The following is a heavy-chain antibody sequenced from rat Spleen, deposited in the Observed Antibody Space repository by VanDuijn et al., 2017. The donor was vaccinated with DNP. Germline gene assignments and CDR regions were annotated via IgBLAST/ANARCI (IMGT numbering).Heavy chain of an antibody. Sequence: EVQLVESGGGLVQPGRSLKLSCAASGFTFRDYYMAWVRQVPTKGLEWVAYISYDGGRNYNGDSVKGRFTISRDNAESTLYLQMNSLRSEDMATYYCARHVLPLRVWDYWGQGVMVTVSS. CDR2: ISYDGGRN. V-gene: IGHV5-22*01. D-gene: IGHD1-4*01. CDR1: GFTFRDYY. J-gene: IGHJ2*01. CDR3: ARHVLPLRVWDY.